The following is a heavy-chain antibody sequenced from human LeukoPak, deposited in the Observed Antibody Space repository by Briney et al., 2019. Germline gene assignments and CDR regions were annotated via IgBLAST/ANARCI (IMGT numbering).Heavy chain of an antibody. D-gene: IGHD2-21*02. Sequence: GGSLRLSCAASGFTFSLYSMNWVRQAPGKGLEWVSYISHTSSTIYYADSVKGRFTISRDNAKNSLYLQMNSLRAEDTAVYFCASDGGDADWGQGTLVTVSS. CDR1: GFTFSLYS. CDR2: ISHTSSTI. V-gene: IGHV3-48*04. CDR3: ASDGGDAD. J-gene: IGHJ4*02.